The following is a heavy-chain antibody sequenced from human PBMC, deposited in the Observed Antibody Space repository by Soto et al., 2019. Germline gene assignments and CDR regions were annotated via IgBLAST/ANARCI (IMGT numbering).Heavy chain of an antibody. CDR1: SGFMRSTNYY. D-gene: IGHD4-17*01. V-gene: IGHV4-39*01. CDR2: IFFNGSP. CDR3: ARQVGDYYFDY. Sequence: SETLSLTCSVPSGFMRSTNYYWAWIRQPPGKGLEWIGSIFFNGSPGYNPSLQSRVTILVDTSKNQFTLKLSSVTAADTAVYFCARQVGDYYFDYWGPGTLVTVSS. J-gene: IGHJ4*02.